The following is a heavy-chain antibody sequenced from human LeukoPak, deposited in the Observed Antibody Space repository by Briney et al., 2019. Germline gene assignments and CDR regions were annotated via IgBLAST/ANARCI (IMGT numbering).Heavy chain of an antibody. CDR3: ARVLTAGYDSSGYRGYNWFDP. CDR2: IYTSGST. D-gene: IGHD3-22*01. CDR1: GGSISSGSYY. Sequence: SQTLSLTCTGSGGSISSGSYYWSWIRQPAGKGLEWIGRIYTSGSTNYNPSLKSRVTISVDTSKNQFSLKLSSVTAADTAVYYCARVLTAGYDSSGYRGYNWFDPWGQGTLVIVSS. J-gene: IGHJ5*02. V-gene: IGHV4-61*02.